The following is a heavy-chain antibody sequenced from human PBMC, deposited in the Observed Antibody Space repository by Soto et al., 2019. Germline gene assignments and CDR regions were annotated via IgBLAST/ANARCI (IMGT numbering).Heavy chain of an antibody. CDR1: GGTFSSYA. CDR3: ARDAHSSQNRYNWFDP. V-gene: IGHV1-69*01. Sequence: QVQLVQSGAEVKKPGSSVKVSCKASGGTFSSYAISWVRQAPGQGLEWMGGIIPIFGTANYAQKFQGRVTITADESTSTAYMELSSLRSEDTAVYYCARDAHSSQNRYNWFDPWGQGTLVTVSS. J-gene: IGHJ5*02. CDR2: IIPIFGTA. D-gene: IGHD6-13*01.